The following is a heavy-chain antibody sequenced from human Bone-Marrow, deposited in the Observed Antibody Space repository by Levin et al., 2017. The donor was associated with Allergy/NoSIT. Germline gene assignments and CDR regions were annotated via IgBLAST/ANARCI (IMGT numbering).Heavy chain of an antibody. Sequence: GGSLRLSCAASGFTFSRSGMHWVRQTPGKGLEWVAVISHDRSNKWYADSVSGRFTISRDNAKNMLYLEMNSLTTEDTAVYFCARGGTGGFFDWLTRLEYWGQGTMVTVSS. CDR3: ARGGTGGFFDWLTRLEY. CDR1: GFTFSRSG. J-gene: IGHJ4*02. CDR2: ISHDRSNK. V-gene: IGHV3-30*03. D-gene: IGHD3-9*01.